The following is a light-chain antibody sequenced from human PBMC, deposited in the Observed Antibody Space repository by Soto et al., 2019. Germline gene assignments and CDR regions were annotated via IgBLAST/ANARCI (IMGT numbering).Light chain of an antibody. CDR1: QSVSINY. J-gene: IGKJ1*01. CDR3: QQYGSSGT. V-gene: IGKV3-20*01. CDR2: GAS. Sequence: EIVLTQSPGTLSLSPGERATLYCRASQSVSINYLAWYQQKPGQAPRLLIYGASNRATGIPDRFSGSGSGTDFTLTISRLEPEDFAVYYCQQYGSSGTFGQGTKVDIK.